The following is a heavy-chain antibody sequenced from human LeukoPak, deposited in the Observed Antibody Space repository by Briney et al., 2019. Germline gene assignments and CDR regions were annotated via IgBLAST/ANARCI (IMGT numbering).Heavy chain of an antibody. V-gene: IGHV7-4-1*02. CDR2: INTNTGNP. J-gene: IGHJ5*02. Sequence: GASVKVSCKASGYTFTSYAMNWVRQAPGQGLEWMGWINTNTGNPTYAQGFTGRFVFSLDTSVSTAYLQISSLKAEDTAVYYCARGDSSGWVGWFDPWGQGTLVTVSS. D-gene: IGHD6-19*01. CDR1: GYTFTSYA. CDR3: ARGDSSGWVGWFDP.